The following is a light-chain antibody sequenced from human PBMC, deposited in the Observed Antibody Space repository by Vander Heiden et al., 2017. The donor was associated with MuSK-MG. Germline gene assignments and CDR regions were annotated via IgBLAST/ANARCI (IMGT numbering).Light chain of an antibody. CDR2: GAS. CDR3: QQYGRSPFT. V-gene: IGKV3-20*01. J-gene: IGKJ3*01. CDR1: QSVSSSY. Sequence: IVLTQSPGTLSFSPGERATLPCRASQSVSSSYLAWYQQKPGQAPRLFIYGASSRATGIPDRFSGSGSGTDFTLTISRLQPEDFAVYYCQQYGRSPFTIGPGTKVDIK.